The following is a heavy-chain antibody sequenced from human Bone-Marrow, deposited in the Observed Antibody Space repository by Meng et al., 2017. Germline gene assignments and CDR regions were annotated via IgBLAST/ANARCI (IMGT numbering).Heavy chain of an antibody. V-gene: IGHV3-21*01. Sequence: GESLKISCAASGFTFSSYWMHWVRQAAGKGLQWVATITGESESTYYADSVKGRFTISRDNSKDTVFLLMNSLRAEDTAVYYCARGGGSSWYEGFDAFDIWGQGTMVTVSS. CDR2: ITGESEST. D-gene: IGHD6-13*01. J-gene: IGHJ3*02. CDR3: ARGGGSSWYEGFDAFDI. CDR1: GFTFSSYW.